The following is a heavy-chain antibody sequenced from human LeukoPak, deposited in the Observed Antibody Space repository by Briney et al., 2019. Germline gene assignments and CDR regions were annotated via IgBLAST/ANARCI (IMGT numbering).Heavy chain of an antibody. CDR3: ARHPRYSGSDSLDMGPDAFHI. CDR2: VYPGDSET. D-gene: IGHD5-12*01. CDR1: GYSFTIYW. Sequence: RGESLKISCEGSGYSFTIYWVAWVRQMPGKGLEWIWTVYPGDSETSYSPSFQGQVPISADKSINPAYLQWSSLKASDTAMYYCARHPRYSGSDSLDMGPDAFHIWGQGTMVTVSS. J-gene: IGHJ3*02. V-gene: IGHV5-51*01.